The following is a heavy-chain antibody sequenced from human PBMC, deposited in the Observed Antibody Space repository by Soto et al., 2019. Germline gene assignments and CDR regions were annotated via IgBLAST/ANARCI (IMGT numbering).Heavy chain of an antibody. D-gene: IGHD3-3*01. V-gene: IGHV4-39*01. CDR1: GGSISSSSYY. Sequence: SETLSLTCTVSGGSISSSSYYWGWIRQPPGKGLEWIGSIYYSGSTYYNPSLKSRVTISVDTSKNQFSLKLSSVTAADTAVYYCARHYDFWSGYFYYWGQGTLVTVSS. CDR3: ARHYDFWSGYFYY. CDR2: IYYSGST. J-gene: IGHJ4*02.